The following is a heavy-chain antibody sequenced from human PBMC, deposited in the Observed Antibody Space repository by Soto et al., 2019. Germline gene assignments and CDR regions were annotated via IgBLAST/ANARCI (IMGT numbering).Heavy chain of an antibody. CDR2: IYYSGST. J-gene: IGHJ4*02. CDR3: AREFCSGGSCYSRFFDY. CDR1: GGSISTYY. Sequence: SETLSLTCAISGGSISTYYWSWIRQPPGKGLEWIGYIYYSGSTNHNPSLKSRVTISVDTSKNQFSLKLSSVTAADTAVYYCAREFCSGGSCYSRFFDYWGKGTLVTVSS. D-gene: IGHD2-15*01. V-gene: IGHV4-59*08.